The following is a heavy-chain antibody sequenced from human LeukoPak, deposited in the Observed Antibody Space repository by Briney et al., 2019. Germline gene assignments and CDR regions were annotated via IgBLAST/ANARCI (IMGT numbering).Heavy chain of an antibody. V-gene: IGHV4-34*01. D-gene: IGHD6-13*01. CDR3: ASRRKTYSSSWYLRYGLDV. J-gene: IGHJ6*02. CDR2: INHSGST. CDR1: GGSFSGYY. Sequence: PSETLSLTCAVYGGSFSGYYWSWIRQPPGKGLEWIGEINHSGSTNYNPSLESRVTISVDTSKNRFSLRLSSVTAADTAVYYCASRRKTYSSSWYLRYGLDVWGQGTTVTVSS.